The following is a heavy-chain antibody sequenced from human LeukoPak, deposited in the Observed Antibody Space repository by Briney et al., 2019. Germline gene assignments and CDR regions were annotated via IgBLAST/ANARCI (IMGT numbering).Heavy chain of an antibody. V-gene: IGHV4-61*02. CDR2: IYTSGSS. Sequence: SETLSLTCTVSGGSISSGSYYWSWIRQPAGKGLEWIGRIYTSGSSNYNPSLKSRVTISVDTSKNQFSLKLSSVTAADTAVYYCARGLGYCSSTSCDNWFDPWGQGTLVTVSS. D-gene: IGHD2-2*01. CDR1: GGSISSGSYY. CDR3: ARGLGYCSSTSCDNWFDP. J-gene: IGHJ5*02.